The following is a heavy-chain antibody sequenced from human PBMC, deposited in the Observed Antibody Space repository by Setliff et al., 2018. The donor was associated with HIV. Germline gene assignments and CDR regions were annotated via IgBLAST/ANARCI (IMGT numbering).Heavy chain of an antibody. Sequence: ASVKVSCKASAYSFSKYGISWVRQAPGQGLEWMGWISGFNGNTKYGQNFQGRVTMTMDTSTSTVYMDLRSLRSDDTAVYYCAKCSEMLGTPATSSGYYCGWFDPWGQGTLVTVSS. D-gene: IGHD3-22*01. J-gene: IGHJ5*02. CDR2: ISGFNGNT. V-gene: IGHV1-18*01. CDR3: AKCSEMLGTPATSSGYYCGWFDP. CDR1: AYSFSKYG.